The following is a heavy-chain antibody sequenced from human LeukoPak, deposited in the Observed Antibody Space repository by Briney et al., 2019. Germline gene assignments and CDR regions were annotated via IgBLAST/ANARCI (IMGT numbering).Heavy chain of an antibody. J-gene: IGHJ3*02. Sequence: SVKVSCKASGGTFSSYAISWVRQAPGQGLEWMGGIIPIFGTANYAQKFQGRVTITADESTSTAYMELSSLRSEDTAVYYCARDVCTNGVCYRDDAFDIWGQGTMVTVSS. V-gene: IGHV1-69*01. CDR3: ARDVCTNGVCYRDDAFDI. D-gene: IGHD2-8*01. CDR1: GGTFSSYA. CDR2: IIPIFGTA.